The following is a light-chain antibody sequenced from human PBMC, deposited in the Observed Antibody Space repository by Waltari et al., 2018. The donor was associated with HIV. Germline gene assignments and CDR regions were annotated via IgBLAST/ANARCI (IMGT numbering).Light chain of an antibody. V-gene: IGLV2-11*01. Sequence: QSALTQPRSVSGSPGPSVTLPCTGTSSHVGGSNSVSWYQQHPGGAPKLMIYDLSMRRAGVPVRFAGSKSGNTASLTISGLQAEDEAEYYCCSYVGSYTPWFVGTGTQVTVL. J-gene: IGLJ1*01. CDR3: CSYVGSYTPWF. CDR2: DLS. CDR1: SSHVGGSNS.